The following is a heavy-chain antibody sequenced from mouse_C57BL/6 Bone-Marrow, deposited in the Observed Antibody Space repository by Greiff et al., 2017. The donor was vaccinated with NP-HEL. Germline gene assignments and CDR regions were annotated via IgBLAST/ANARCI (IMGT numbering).Heavy chain of an antibody. Sequence: EVQLQQSGPELVKPGASVKISCKASGYTFTDYYMNWVKQSHGKSLEWIGDINPNNGGTSYNQKFKGKATLTVDKSSSTAYMELRSLTSEDSEVYYCARGGYYYGSRDYWGQGTTLTVSS. CDR2: INPNNGGT. CDR3: ARGGYYYGSRDY. V-gene: IGHV1-26*01. J-gene: IGHJ2*01. CDR1: GYTFTDYY. D-gene: IGHD1-1*01.